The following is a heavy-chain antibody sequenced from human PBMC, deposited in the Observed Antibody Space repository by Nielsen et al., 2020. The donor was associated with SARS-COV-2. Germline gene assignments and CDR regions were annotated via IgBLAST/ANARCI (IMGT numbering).Heavy chain of an antibody. V-gene: IGHV3-7*01. Sequence: GESLKSACAAYGFTLSRYWMNRDRQAPGKGLEWVANIKEDGSEKYYADSVKGRFTISRDNAKDLLYLQMNSLRAEDTAVYFCARNSGWYDSTLYWGLGTLVTVSS. CDR2: IKEDGSEK. D-gene: IGHD6-13*01. CDR1: GFTLSRYW. CDR3: ARNSGWYDSTLY. J-gene: IGHJ4*02.